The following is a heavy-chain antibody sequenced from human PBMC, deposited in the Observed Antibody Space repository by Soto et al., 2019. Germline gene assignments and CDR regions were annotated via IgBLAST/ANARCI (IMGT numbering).Heavy chain of an antibody. V-gene: IGHV4-31*03. CDR2: IYYSGST. CDR3: ARIPYGGKVPIDY. J-gene: IGHJ4*02. CDR1: GGSISSGGYY. Sequence: QVQLQESGPGLVKPSQTLSLTCTVSGGSISSGGYYWGWIRQHPGKGLEWIGYIYYSGSTYYNPSLKSRVTISRDTSKNQYSLQLGAVTAADTAVYYCARIPYGGKVPIDYWGQGTLVTVSS. D-gene: IGHD4-17*01.